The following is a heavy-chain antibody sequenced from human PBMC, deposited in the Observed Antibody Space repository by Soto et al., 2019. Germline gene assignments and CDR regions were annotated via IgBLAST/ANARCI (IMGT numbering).Heavy chain of an antibody. Sequence: SETLSLTCTVSGGSISSYYWSWIRQPPGKGLEWIGYIYYSGSTNYNPSLKSRVTISVDTSKNQFSLKLSSVTAADTAVYYCARGGYSYGYYNNWFDPWGQGTLVTVSS. J-gene: IGHJ5*02. CDR3: ARGGYSYGYYNNWFDP. V-gene: IGHV4-59*01. CDR1: GGSISSYY. D-gene: IGHD5-18*01. CDR2: IYYSGST.